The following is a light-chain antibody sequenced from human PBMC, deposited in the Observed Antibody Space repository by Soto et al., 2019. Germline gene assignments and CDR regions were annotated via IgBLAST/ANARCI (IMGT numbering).Light chain of an antibody. J-gene: IGKJ2*01. CDR3: HQYYLTPYT. CDR2: WAS. CDR1: QSVLYSPNSKNY. Sequence: DIVMTQSPDSLAVSLGERATINCKSSQSVLYSPNSKNYLAWYQQKPGQPPKLLIFWASTRESGVPDRFSGSGSGTEFTLTISSLHAEDVAVYYCHQYYLTPYTFGQGTKLEI. V-gene: IGKV4-1*01.